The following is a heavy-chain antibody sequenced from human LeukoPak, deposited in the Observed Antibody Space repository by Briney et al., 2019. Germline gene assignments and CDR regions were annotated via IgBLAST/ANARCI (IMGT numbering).Heavy chain of an antibody. CDR1: GGSIGRYY. CDR3: ARTAKYYYGSETYYFFGY. CDR2: ISYTGST. D-gene: IGHD3-10*01. J-gene: IGHJ4*02. V-gene: IGHV4-59*01. Sequence: PSETLSLTCTVSGGSIGRYYWSWIRQPPGKGLEWIGYISYTGSTTYNSSLKSRVTISLDTSQNQFSLKLTSVTPADTAVYYCARTAKYYYGSETYYFFGYWGQGTLVTVSS.